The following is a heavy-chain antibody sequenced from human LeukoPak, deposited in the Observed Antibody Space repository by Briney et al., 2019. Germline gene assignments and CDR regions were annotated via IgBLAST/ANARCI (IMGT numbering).Heavy chain of an antibody. CDR2: INPNSGGT. J-gene: IGHJ6*03. CDR3: ARTGIHYYYYMDV. D-gene: IGHD3-10*01. V-gene: IGHV1-2*02. CDR1: GYTFTSYY. Sequence: ASVKVSCKASGYTFTSYYMYWVRQAPGQGLEWMGWINPNSGGTNYAQKFQGRVTMTRDTSISTAYMELSRLRSDDTAVYYCARTGIHYYYYMDVWGKGTTVTISS.